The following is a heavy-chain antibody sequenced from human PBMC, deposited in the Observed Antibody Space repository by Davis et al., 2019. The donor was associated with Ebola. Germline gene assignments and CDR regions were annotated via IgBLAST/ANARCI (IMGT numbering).Heavy chain of an antibody. CDR2: INPSGGST. V-gene: IGHV1-46*01. J-gene: IGHJ4*02. CDR1: GYTFTSYY. CDR3: AREKGTYYDILRRDERFDY. Sequence: AASVKVSCKASGYTFTSYYMHWVRQAPGQGLEWMGIINPSGGSTSYAQKFQGRVTMTRDTSTSTVYMELSSLRSEDTAVYYCAREKGTYYDILRRDERFDYWGQGTLVTVSS. D-gene: IGHD3-9*01.